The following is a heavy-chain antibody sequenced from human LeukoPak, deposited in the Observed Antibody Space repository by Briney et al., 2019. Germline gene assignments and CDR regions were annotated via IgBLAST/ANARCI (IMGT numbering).Heavy chain of an antibody. CDR2: IYPGDSDT. V-gene: IGHV5-51*01. CDR3: ARVVEYSSPSVFDY. Sequence: GESLKISCKGSGYSFTSYWIGWVRQMPGKGLEWMGVIYPGDSDTRYSPSFQGQVTISADKSTSTAYLQWSSLKASDTAMYYCARVVEYSSPSVFDYWGQGTLVTVSS. J-gene: IGHJ4*02. CDR1: GYSFTSYW. D-gene: IGHD6-6*01.